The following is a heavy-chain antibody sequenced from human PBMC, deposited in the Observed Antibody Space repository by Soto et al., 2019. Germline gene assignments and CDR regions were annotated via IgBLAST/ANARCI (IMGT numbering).Heavy chain of an antibody. Sequence: EVQLVESGGGLVQPGGSLRLSCAASGFTFSSYWMSWVRQAPGKGLEWVANIKQDGSEKYYVDSVKGRFTISRDNAKNSLYLQMNSRRAEDTAVYYCARDRWGTRGMYSSTGEKYYFDYWGQGTLVTVSS. CDR2: IKQDGSEK. CDR1: GFTFSSYW. D-gene: IGHD6-13*01. J-gene: IGHJ4*02. CDR3: ARDRWGTRGMYSSTGEKYYFDY. V-gene: IGHV3-7*01.